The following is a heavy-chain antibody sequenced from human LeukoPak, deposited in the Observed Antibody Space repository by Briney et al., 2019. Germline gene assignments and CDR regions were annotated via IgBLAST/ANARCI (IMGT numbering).Heavy chain of an antibody. CDR2: INPNSGGT. Sequence: VSVKVSCKASGYTFTGYYMHWVRQAPGQGLEWMGWINPNSGGTNYAQKFQGRVTMTRDTSISTAYMELSRLRSDDTAVYYCARAGTYYYDSSGYPTLYYYYYMDVWGKGTTVTVSS. CDR1: GYTFTGYY. V-gene: IGHV1-2*02. J-gene: IGHJ6*03. D-gene: IGHD3-22*01. CDR3: ARAGTYYYDSSGYPTLYYYYYMDV.